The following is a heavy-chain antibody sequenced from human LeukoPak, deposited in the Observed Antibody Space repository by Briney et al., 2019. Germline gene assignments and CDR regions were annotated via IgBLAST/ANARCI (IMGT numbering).Heavy chain of an antibody. D-gene: IGHD5-18*01. V-gene: IGHV2-70*01. CDR3: ARIRSYGYRGAD. CDR1: VFSLSTSGMW. CDR2: IDWDDDK. J-gene: IGHJ4*02. Sequence: SGPTLVNPPQTLTLTCTFSVFSLSTSGMWVSWIREPPVKALEWLAHIDWDDDKYYSTSLKTRLTLSKDTSRNEVALTMTNLYPLDTATYYCARIRSYGYRGADWGQGTLVTVSS.